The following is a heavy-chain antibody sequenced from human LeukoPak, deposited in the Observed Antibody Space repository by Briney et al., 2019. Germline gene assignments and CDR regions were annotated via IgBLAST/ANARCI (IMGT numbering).Heavy chain of an antibody. CDR1: GFSLSTSGMC. CDR2: IDWDDDK. V-gene: IGHV2-70*01. CDR3: ARVPYSSSWYSFHY. Sequence: SGPALVKPTQTLTLTCTFSGFSLSTSGMCVSWIRQPPGKALEWLALIDWDDDKYYSTSLKTRLTISKDTSKNHVVLTITNMDPVDTATYYCARVPYSSSWYSFHYWGQGTLVTVSS. D-gene: IGHD6-13*01. J-gene: IGHJ4*02.